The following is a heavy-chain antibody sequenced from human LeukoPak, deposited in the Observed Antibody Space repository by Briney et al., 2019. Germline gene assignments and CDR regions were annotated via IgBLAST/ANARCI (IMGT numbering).Heavy chain of an antibody. J-gene: IGHJ4*02. V-gene: IGHV3-30-3*01. CDR3: ARTPHGGFDY. CDR1: GFTFSSYA. Sequence: GGSLRLSCAASGFTFSSYAMHWVRQAPGKGLKWVAVISYDGSNKYYADSVKGRFTISRDNSKNTLYLQMNSLRAEDTAVYYCARTPHGGFDYWGQGTLVTVSS. CDR2: ISYDGSNK. D-gene: IGHD4-23*01.